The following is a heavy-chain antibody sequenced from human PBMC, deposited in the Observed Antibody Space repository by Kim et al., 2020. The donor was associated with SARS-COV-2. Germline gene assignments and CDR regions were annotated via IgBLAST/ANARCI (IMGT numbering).Heavy chain of an antibody. CDR1: GFTFSNYA. CDR2: ISHDGSKE. CDR3: VKDREYCSGGTCYNGILDH. Sequence: GGSLRLSCAASGFTFSNYAMHWVRQAPGKGLEWMAVISHDGSKEYYGDSVKGRFTISRDNSRNTLSLQMNSLRGEDMAVYSCVKDREYCSGGTCYNGILDHWGQGTLVTVSS. V-gene: IGHV3-30*18. J-gene: IGHJ4*02. D-gene: IGHD2-15*01.